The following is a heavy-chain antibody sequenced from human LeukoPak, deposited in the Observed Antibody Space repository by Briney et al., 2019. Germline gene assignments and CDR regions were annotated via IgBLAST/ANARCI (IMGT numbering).Heavy chain of an antibody. J-gene: IGHJ4*02. CDR3: ARDRSRGYSYGYCFDY. CDR1: GGTFSSYA. V-gene: IGHV1-69*05. D-gene: IGHD5-18*01. Sequence: SVKVSCKASGGTFSSYAIRRVRQAPGQGLEWMGRIIPIFGTANYAQKFQGRVTITTNESTSTAYMELSSLRSEDTAVYYCARDRSRGYSYGYCFDYWGQGTLVTVSS. CDR2: IIPIFGTA.